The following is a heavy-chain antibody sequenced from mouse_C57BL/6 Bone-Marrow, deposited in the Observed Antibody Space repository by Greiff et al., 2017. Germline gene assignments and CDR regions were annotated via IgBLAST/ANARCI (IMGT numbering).Heavy chain of an antibody. CDR1: GFTFSDYY. V-gene: IGHV5-16*01. J-gene: IGHJ2*01. Sequence: EVQLVESEGGLVQPGSPMKLSCTASGFTFSDYYMAWVRQVPEKGLEWVANINYDGSSTYYLDSLKSRFIISRDNAKNILYLQMSSLKSEDTATYYCARDPNYFDYWGQGTTLTVSS. CDR2: INYDGSST. CDR3: ARDPNYFDY.